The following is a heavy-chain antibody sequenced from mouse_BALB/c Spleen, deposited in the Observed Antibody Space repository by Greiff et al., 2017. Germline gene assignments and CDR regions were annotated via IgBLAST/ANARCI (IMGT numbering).Heavy chain of an antibody. CDR1: GFNIKDYY. Sequence: EVKLVESGAELVRSGASVKLSCTASGFNIKDYYMHWVKQRPEQGLEWIGWIDPENGDTEYAPKFQGKATMTADTSSNTAYLQLSSLTSEDTAVYYCNGVYYGNYVWFAYWGQGTLVTVSA. D-gene: IGHD2-1*01. J-gene: IGHJ3*01. CDR2: IDPENGDT. CDR3: NGVYYGNYVWFAY. V-gene: IGHV14-4*02.